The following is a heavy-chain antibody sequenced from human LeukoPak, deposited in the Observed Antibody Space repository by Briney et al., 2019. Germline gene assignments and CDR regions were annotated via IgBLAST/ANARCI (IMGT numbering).Heavy chain of an antibody. J-gene: IGHJ4*02. CDR1: GYTLTSYD. CDR2: MNPNSGNT. Sequence: ASVKVSCKASGYTLTSYDINWVRQATGQGLEWMGWMNPNSGNTGYAQKFQGRVTITRNTSISTAYMELSSLRSEDTAVYYCARATTPPRYCSSTSCPGLDYWGQGTLVTVSS. D-gene: IGHD2-2*01. CDR3: ARATTPPRYCSSTSCPGLDY. V-gene: IGHV1-8*01.